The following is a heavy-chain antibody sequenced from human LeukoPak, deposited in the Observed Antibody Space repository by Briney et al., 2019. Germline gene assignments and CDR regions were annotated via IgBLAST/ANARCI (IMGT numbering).Heavy chain of an antibody. D-gene: IGHD3-16*01. Sequence: PSETLSLTCAVYGGSFSGYYWSWIRQPPGKGLEWIGEINHSGSTNYNPSLKSRVTISVDTSKNQFSLKLSSVTAADTAVYYCARGEISVGGFDYWGHGTLVTVSS. CDR2: INHSGST. J-gene: IGHJ4*01. CDR1: GGSFSGYY. V-gene: IGHV4-34*01. CDR3: ARGEISVGGFDY.